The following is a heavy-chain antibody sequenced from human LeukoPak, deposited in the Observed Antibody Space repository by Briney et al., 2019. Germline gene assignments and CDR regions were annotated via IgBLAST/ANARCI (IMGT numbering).Heavy chain of an antibody. CDR2: ISGSGGST. V-gene: IGHV3-23*01. D-gene: IGHD3-10*01. J-gene: IGHJ4*02. CDR1: GXXXSXYX. Sequence: SCXXXGXXXSXYXMSXVRQAXGKGLEWVSAISGSGGSTYYADSVKGRFTISRDNSKNTLYLQMNSLRAEDTAVYYCAKDSDGFGEFLDYWGQGTLVTVSS. CDR3: AKDSDGFGEFLDY.